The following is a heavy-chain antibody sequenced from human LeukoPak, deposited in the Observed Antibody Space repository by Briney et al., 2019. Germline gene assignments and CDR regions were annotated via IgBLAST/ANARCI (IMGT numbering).Heavy chain of an antibody. J-gene: IGHJ4*02. D-gene: IGHD5-18*01. V-gene: IGHV4-59*01. CDR1: GGSISSYY. CDR2: IYYSGST. CDR3: ARARDTAMGPFDY. Sequence: SETLSLTCTVSGGSISSYYWSWIRQPPGKGLELIGYIYYSGSTKYNPSLKSRITTSVDTSKNQFSLKLTSVTAADTAVYYCARARDTAMGPFDYWGQGTLVTVSS.